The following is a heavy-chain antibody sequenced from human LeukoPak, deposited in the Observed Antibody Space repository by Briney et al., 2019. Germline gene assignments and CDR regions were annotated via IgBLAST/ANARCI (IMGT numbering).Heavy chain of an antibody. V-gene: IGHV3-30*18. CDR1: GFTFSSYG. Sequence: PGGSLRLSCAASGFTFSSYGIHWGRQGPGKGVECMAVISYYVFNKSFAPSLKSPFTISIHNSKNTVSLQMSSLRTHHTAVYYCAKTVEPMGNWYFDLWARGTLLTVSS. D-gene: IGHD1-14*01. J-gene: IGHJ2*01. CDR2: ISYYVFNK. CDR3: AKTVEPMGNWYFDL.